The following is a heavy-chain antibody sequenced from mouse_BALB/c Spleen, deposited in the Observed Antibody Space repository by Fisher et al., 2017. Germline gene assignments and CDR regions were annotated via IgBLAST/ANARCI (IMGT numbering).Heavy chain of an antibody. J-gene: IGHJ4*01. D-gene: IGHD3-3*01. Sequence: KFKGKATLTVDKSSSTAYMQLKSLTSEDSAVYYCARWLGDAMDYWGQGTSVTVSS. V-gene: IGHV1-42*01. CDR3: ARWLGDAMDY.